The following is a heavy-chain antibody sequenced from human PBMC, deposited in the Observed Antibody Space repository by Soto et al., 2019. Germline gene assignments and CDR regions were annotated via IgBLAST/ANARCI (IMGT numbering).Heavy chain of an antibody. V-gene: IGHV1-18*01. Sequence: QVQLVQSGAEVKKPGASVKVSCKASGYTCNSFGISWVRQAPGQGLEWMGWISAYNGNTNYAQKCQGRVTMTTDTSASTAYMELRSQTSDDTAVYYCARQHIADATVGRDYYGMDVWGQGTKVTVSS. D-gene: IGHD6-13*01. CDR1: GYTCNSFG. J-gene: IGHJ6*02. CDR3: ARQHIADATVGRDYYGMDV. CDR2: ISAYNGNT.